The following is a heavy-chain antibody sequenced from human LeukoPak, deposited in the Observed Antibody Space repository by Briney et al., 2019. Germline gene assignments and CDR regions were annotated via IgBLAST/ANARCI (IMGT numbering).Heavy chain of an antibody. Sequence: GGSLRLSCAASGFTFNSYWFHWVRQAPGKGLVWVSRIDSDGSDTIYADSVKGRFTISRDNAKSTVYLQMNSLKAEDTTVYYCARGGYHHGFDIWGQGTMVTVSS. J-gene: IGHJ3*02. CDR1: GFTFNSYW. CDR3: ARGGYHHGFDI. D-gene: IGHD2-15*01. V-gene: IGHV3-74*01. CDR2: IDSDGSDT.